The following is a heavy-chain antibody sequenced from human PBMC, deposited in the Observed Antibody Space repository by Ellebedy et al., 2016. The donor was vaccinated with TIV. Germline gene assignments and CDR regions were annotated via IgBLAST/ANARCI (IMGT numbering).Heavy chain of an antibody. Sequence: AASVKVSCKASGYFFTSYYMHWVRQAPGQGLEWMGIINPSGDSTIYAQKFQGRATMTRDTSTSTVYMELRILRSDDTAVYYCAREQSTKVVTPGPWGQGTLVTVSS. J-gene: IGHJ5*02. CDR1: GYFFTSYY. CDR3: AREQSTKVVTPGP. D-gene: IGHD4-23*01. CDR2: INPSGDST. V-gene: IGHV1-46*01.